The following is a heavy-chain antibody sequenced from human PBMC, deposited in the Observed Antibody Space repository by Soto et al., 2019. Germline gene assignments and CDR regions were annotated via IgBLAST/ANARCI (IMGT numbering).Heavy chain of an antibody. J-gene: IGHJ4*02. Sequence: GGSLRLSCAASGFTFSSYWMHWVRQSPGKGLVWVSQIDSDGRSTTYADTVKGRFTVSRDNAKDKLFLQMNSLRAEDTAVYYCVRDYDSSGFYSGHWGQGTLVTVSS. D-gene: IGHD3-22*01. V-gene: IGHV3-74*03. CDR2: IDSDGRST. CDR3: VRDYDSSGFYSGH. CDR1: GFTFSSYW.